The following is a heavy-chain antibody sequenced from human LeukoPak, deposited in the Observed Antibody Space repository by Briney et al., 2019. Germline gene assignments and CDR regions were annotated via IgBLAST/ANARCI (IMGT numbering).Heavy chain of an antibody. V-gene: IGHV3-21*01. Sequence: PGGSLRLSCAASGFIISTYTMNWVRQAPGKGLEWVSSISSSSDYIYYADSVKGRFTISRDNAKNSLYLQMSSLRAEDTAVYYCARDLGYCSNTGCYVKKEIASEIDYWGQGTWSPSPQ. D-gene: IGHD2-2*01. CDR2: ISSSSDYI. CDR3: ARDLGYCSNTGCYVKKEIASEIDY. CDR1: GFIISTYT. J-gene: IGHJ4*02.